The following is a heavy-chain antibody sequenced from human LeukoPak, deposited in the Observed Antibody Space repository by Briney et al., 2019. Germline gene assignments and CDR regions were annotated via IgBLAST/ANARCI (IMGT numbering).Heavy chain of an antibody. J-gene: IGHJ4*02. D-gene: IGHD1-26*01. CDR2: VSTSGGST. CDR1: GFTLRSYA. Sequence: GGSLRLSCAASGFTLRSYAMSWVRQAPGKGLEWVSVVSTSGGSTYYADSVKGRFTISRDNSQNTLYLQMNSLRAEDTAIYYCAKDGGSGSYRTIDCWGQGTLVTVSS. CDR3: AKDGGSGSYRTIDC. V-gene: IGHV3-23*01.